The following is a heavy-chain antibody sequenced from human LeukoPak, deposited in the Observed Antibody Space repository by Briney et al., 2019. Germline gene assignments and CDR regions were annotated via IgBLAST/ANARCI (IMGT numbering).Heavy chain of an antibody. CDR1: GYTLTEFS. J-gene: IGHJ1*01. Sequence: GASVKVSCKVSGYTLTEFSMHWVRQAPGKGLEWMGNFDPEDGETIYAQKFQGRVTMTEDSSTDTAYMVLSSLRSEDTAVYYCAREGLWFGESEHWGQGTLVTVSS. V-gene: IGHV1-24*01. D-gene: IGHD3-10*01. CDR3: AREGLWFGESEH. CDR2: FDPEDGET.